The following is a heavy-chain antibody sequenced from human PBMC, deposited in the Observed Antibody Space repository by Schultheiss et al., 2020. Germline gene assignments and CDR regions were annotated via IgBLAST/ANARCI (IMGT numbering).Heavy chain of an antibody. CDR2: ISSSGSTI. J-gene: IGHJ6*02. V-gene: IGHV3-11*04. Sequence: GGSLRLSCAASGFTFSDYYMSWIRQAPGKGLEWVSYISSSGSTIYYADSVKGRFTISRDNSKNTLYLQMNSLRAEDTAVYYCARDYRSNVLLWFGDGMDVWGQGTTVTVSS. D-gene: IGHD3-10*01. CDR3: ARDYRSNVLLWFGDGMDV. CDR1: GFTFSDYY.